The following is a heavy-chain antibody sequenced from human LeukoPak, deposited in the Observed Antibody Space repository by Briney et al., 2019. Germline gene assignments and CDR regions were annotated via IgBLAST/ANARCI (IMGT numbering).Heavy chain of an antibody. Sequence: GGSLRLSCAASGFTFSSYSMNWVRQAPGKGLEWVSSISSSSSYIYYADSMKGRFTISRDNAKNSLYLQMNSLRAEDTAVYYCARGLGLTNWNYRATDYWGQGTLVTVSS. CDR1: GFTFSSYS. J-gene: IGHJ4*02. D-gene: IGHD1-7*01. CDR2: ISSSSSYI. CDR3: ARGLGLTNWNYRATDY. V-gene: IGHV3-21*01.